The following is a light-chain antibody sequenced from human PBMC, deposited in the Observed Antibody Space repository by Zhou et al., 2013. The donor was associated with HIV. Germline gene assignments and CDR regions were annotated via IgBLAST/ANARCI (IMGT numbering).Light chain of an antibody. V-gene: IGKV3-15*01. CDR1: QGLNGD. CDR3: QQYYSTLPT. J-gene: IGKJ2*01. CDR2: TAS. Sequence: EIVMTQFPATVSVFPGDRATLSCRASQGLNGDLAWYQQKPGQTPRLIIYTASTRATDTPARFSGSGSGTDFTLTISSLQAEDVAVYYCQQYYSTLPTFGQGTKLEIK.